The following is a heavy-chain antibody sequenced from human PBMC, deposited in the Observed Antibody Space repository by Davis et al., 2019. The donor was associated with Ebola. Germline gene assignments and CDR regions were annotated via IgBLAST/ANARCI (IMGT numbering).Heavy chain of an antibody. CDR1: SGHLSGYY. V-gene: IGHV4-34*01. Sequence: MPSETLSLTCVVSSGHLSGYYWSWIRQAPGKGLEWIGGINHSGNTNHNPSLKSRVTISVETSQQISLKLTSVTAVDTAVYYCARGGGSDFWSGFEALDVWGQGTMVSVSS. D-gene: IGHD3-3*01. CDR3: ARGGGSDFWSGFEALDV. J-gene: IGHJ3*01. CDR2: INHSGNT.